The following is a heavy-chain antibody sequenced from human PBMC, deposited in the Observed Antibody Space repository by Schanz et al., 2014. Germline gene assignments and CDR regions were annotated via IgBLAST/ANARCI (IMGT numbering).Heavy chain of an antibody. D-gene: IGHD5-12*01. Sequence: QVQVEQSGSELKKPGAAVKISCKGSADTFSNYAVNWVRQAPGQGLEWMGWIDTNTANPTYAQGFTGRFVYTLDASVTTAYLEISSLKAEDTAVYYCARGYSGYSHFDYWGQGALVTVSS. J-gene: IGHJ4*02. V-gene: IGHV7-4-1*02. CDR1: ADTFSNYA. CDR2: IDTNTANP. CDR3: ARGYSGYSHFDY.